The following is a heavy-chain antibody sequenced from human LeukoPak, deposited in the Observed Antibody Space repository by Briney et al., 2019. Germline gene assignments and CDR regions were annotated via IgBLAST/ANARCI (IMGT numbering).Heavy chain of an antibody. V-gene: IGHV3-53*01. CDR1: GFTVSSNY. Sequence: GGSLRLSCAASGFTVSSNYMSWVRQAPGKGLEWVSVIYSGGSTYYADSVKGRFTISRDNSKNTLYLQMNSLRAEDTAVYYCARDAQYYYDSSGYYYYYYYYMDVWGKGTTVTVSS. CDR3: ARDAQYYYDSSGYYYYYYYYMDV. J-gene: IGHJ6*03. CDR2: IYSGGST. D-gene: IGHD3-22*01.